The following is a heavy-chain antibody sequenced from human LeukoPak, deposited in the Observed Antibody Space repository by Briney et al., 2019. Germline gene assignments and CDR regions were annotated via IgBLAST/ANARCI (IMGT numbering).Heavy chain of an antibody. D-gene: IGHD3-3*01. V-gene: IGHV3-11*01. Sequence: GGPLRLSCAASGFTFSDYHMSWIRQAPGKGLEWVSYISSSAGTKYYADSVKGRFTISRDNAKNLLYLRMNSLRADDTAVYYCAGTKHDFWSGYYIDTDYWGQGTLVTVSS. CDR3: AGTKHDFWSGYYIDTDY. CDR1: GFTFSDYH. CDR2: ISSSAGTK. J-gene: IGHJ4*02.